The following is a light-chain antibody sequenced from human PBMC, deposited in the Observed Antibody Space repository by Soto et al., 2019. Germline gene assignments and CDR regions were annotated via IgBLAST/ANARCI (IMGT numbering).Light chain of an antibody. V-gene: IGKV1-5*03. CDR1: QSIDGW. CDR3: QQCHGYSS. J-gene: IGKJ2*01. Sequence: DIQMTHSPSTLSASVWDIVTITCRASQSIDGWLAWYQQKPGKAPQLLIYKTSTLESGVPSRFSGSGSGTEFTLTITSLQADDFATYYCQQCHGYSSFGQGTKVDIK. CDR2: KTS.